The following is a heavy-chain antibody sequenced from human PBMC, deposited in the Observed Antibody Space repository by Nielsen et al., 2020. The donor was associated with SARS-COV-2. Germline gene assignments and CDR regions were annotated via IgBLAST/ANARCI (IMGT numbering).Heavy chain of an antibody. V-gene: IGHV1-24*01. CDR3: ARVFGGYYGY. J-gene: IGHJ4*02. Sequence: ASVKVSCKVPGDTLTQLSMHWVRQVPGKGLEWMGEFDPEDGETTYAQKFQGRITMTEDTSIDTAYLDLSSLSSDDTAVYYCARVFGGYYGYWGQGTLVTVSS. CDR2: FDPEDGET. CDR1: GDTLTQLS. D-gene: IGHD3-3*01.